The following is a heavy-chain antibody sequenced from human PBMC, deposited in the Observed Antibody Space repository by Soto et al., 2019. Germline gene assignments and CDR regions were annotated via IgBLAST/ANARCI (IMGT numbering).Heavy chain of an antibody. CDR2: ISYDGSNK. Sequence: WLSLRLSCAATGLTFSSYAMHWVRQAPGKGLEWVAVISYDGSNKYYADSVKGRFTISRDNSKNTLYLQMNSLRAEDTAVYYCARESERYSSGWSPFDYWGQGTLDSVSS. V-gene: IGHV3-30-3*01. D-gene: IGHD6-19*01. CDR1: GLTFSSYA. J-gene: IGHJ4*02. CDR3: ARESERYSSGWSPFDY.